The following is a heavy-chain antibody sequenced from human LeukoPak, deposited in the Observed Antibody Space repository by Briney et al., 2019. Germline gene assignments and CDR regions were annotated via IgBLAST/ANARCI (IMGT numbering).Heavy chain of an antibody. CDR3: ATDGMVRGPDAWFGS. D-gene: IGHD3-10*01. CDR2: IYTRGST. V-gene: IGHV4-61*02. Sequence: PSETLSLTCTVSGGSVSSGRYYWSWIRQPAGKGPEWIGRIYTRGSTNYNPSLKSRVSISVDTSKNQFSLNLTSVTAADTAVYYCATDGMVRGPDAWFGSWGQGILVTVSS. J-gene: IGHJ5*01. CDR1: GGSVSSGRYY.